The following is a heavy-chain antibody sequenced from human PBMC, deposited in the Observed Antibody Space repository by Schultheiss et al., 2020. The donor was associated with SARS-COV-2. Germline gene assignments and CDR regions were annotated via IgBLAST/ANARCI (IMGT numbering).Heavy chain of an antibody. Sequence: SETLSLTCTVSGGSISSYYWSWIRQPPGKGLEWIGYIYYSGSTNYNPSLKSRVKISVDTSKTQFSLKLSSVTAADTAVYYCARGYGSSWYGFDYWGQGTLVTVSS. D-gene: IGHD6-13*01. CDR3: ARGYGSSWYGFDY. V-gene: IGHV4-59*01. CDR2: IYYSGST. J-gene: IGHJ4*02. CDR1: GGSISSYY.